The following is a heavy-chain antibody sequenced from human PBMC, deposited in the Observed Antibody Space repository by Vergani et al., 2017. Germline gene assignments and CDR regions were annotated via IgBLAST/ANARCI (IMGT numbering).Heavy chain of an antibody. V-gene: IGHV4-39*02. J-gene: IGHJ3*02. CDR1: GGSISSSNYY. CDR2: IYYSGST. Sequence: QLQLQESGPGLVKPSETLSLTCTVSGGSISSSNYYWGWIRQPPGKGLEWIGTIYYSGSTYYNPSLKSRVTISVDTSKNQFSLKLSSVTAADTAVYYCARDHYGSGRNDAFDIWGQGTMVTVSS. D-gene: IGHD3-10*01. CDR3: ARDHYGSGRNDAFDI.